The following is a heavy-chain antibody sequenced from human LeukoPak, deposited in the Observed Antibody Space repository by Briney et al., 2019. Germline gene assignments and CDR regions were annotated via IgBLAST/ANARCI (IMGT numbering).Heavy chain of an antibody. V-gene: IGHV1-18*01. Sequence: GASVKVSCKASGYTFIAYGISWVRQAPGQGLEWMGWISVYNGDIKYAQKFQGRVTMTTDTSTNTAYLELTSLKSDDTAVYYCTRDMDTLRDCPEGNCFAFWGQGTLVTVSP. CDR1: GYTFIAYG. CDR2: ISVYNGDI. J-gene: IGHJ4*02. CDR3: TRDMDTLRDCPEGNCFAF. D-gene: IGHD2-8*02.